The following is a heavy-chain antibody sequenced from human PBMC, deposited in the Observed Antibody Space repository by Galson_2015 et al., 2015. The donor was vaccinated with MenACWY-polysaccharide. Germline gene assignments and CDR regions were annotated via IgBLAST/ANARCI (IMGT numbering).Heavy chain of an antibody. CDR3: ARRRGVLGTYFDY. V-gene: IGHV3-7*01. Sequence: SLRLSCAASAFTFSSYWMSWVRQAPGKGLEWVANIKEDGSDKYYVDSVKGRFTISRDNAKNSLYLQMNSLRAEDTAVYYCARRRGVLGTYFDYSGHGTLFTVSS. J-gene: IGHJ4*01. CDR1: AFTFSSYW. CDR2: IKEDGSDK. D-gene: IGHD1-1*01.